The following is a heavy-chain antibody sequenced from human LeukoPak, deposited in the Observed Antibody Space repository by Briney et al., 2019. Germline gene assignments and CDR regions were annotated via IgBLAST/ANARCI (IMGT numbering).Heavy chain of an antibody. J-gene: IGHJ6*02. CDR3: EHGACSGGRCGGLYYYYGMDV. CDR2: IYYSGST. V-gene: IGHV4-39*01. CDR1: GGSISSSSYY. D-gene: IGHD2-15*01. Sequence: SETLSLTCTVSGGSISSSSYYWGWIRQPPGKGLEWIGSIYYSGSTYYNPSLKSRVTLSVDTSKNQFSLKLSSVTAADTAVYYCEHGACSGGRCGGLYYYYGMDVWGQGTTVTVSS.